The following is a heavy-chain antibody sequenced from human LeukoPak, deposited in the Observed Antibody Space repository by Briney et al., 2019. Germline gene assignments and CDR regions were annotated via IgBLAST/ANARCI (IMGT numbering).Heavy chain of an antibody. J-gene: IGHJ4*02. Sequence: SETLSLTCTVSGDSISSYYWNWIRQPPGKGLEWIGYIYYSGNTYYSPSLKGRVTISVDTSKNQFSLDLTSVTAADTAVYYCAREWSSGWAEFDYWGQGTLVTVSS. D-gene: IGHD6-25*01. CDR2: IYYSGNT. CDR3: AREWSSGWAEFDY. V-gene: IGHV4-59*01. CDR1: GDSISSYY.